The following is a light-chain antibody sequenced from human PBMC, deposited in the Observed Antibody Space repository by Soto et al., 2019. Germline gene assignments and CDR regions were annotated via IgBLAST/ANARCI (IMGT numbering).Light chain of an antibody. V-gene: IGLV1-40*01. CDR2: GDT. Sequence: SVLTQAPSVLGAPVQRDTIESTRGSSKFGAAYIVHWYQQLPGTAPRLLIFGDTSRPSGVPDRFSASESGTAASLVITGLQAEDEADYYCQAYESSRGCYVFGTGTKVTV. CDR1: SSKFGAAYI. J-gene: IGLJ1*01. CDR3: QAYESSRGCYV.